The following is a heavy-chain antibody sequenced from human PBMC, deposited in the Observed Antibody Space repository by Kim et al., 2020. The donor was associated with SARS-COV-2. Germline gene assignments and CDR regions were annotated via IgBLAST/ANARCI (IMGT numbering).Heavy chain of an antibody. CDR1: GFTFSNYV. D-gene: IGHD3-10*01. CDR2: ISYDGSNK. J-gene: IGHJ4*02. CDR3: ARVGTHYYGSGSYYNPSDY. V-gene: IGHV3-30-3*01. Sequence: GGSLRLSCAASGFTFSNYVMHWVRQAPGKGLEWVAVISYDGSNKYYADSVKGRFTISRDNSKNTLYLQMNSLRAEDTAVYYCARVGTHYYGSGSYYNPSDYWGQGTLVTVSS.